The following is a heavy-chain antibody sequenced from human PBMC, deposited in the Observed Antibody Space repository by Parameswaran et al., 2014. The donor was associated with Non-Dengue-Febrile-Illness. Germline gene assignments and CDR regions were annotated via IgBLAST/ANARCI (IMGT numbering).Heavy chain of an antibody. J-gene: IGHJ4*02. V-gene: IGHV4-39*07. Sequence: VRQAPGKGLEWIGSIYYSGSTYYNPSLKSRVTISVDTSKNQFSLKLSSVTAADTAVYYCARSPFLLRFLEWLFYFDYWGQGTLVTVSS. CDR3: ARSPFLLRFLEWLFYFDY. D-gene: IGHD3-3*01. CDR2: IYYSGST.